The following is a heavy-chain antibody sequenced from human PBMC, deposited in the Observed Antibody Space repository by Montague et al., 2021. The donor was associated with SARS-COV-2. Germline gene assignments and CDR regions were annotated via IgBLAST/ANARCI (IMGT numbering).Heavy chain of an antibody. D-gene: IGHD1-26*01. Sequence: THYADSVTGRFTISRDRSKNKLYLQMDSLRVEDTAVHYRATVRQSVGMDVWGQGTRVTVSS. CDR2: T. J-gene: IGHJ6*02. CDR3: ATVRQSVGMDV. V-gene: IGHV3-23*05.